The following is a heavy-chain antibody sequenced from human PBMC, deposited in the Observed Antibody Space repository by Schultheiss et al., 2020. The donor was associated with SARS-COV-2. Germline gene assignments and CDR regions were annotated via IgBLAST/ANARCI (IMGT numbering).Heavy chain of an antibody. CDR3: ARFEDDSYYFDY. CDR1: GFTFSSYS. Sequence: AGSLRLSCAASGFTFSSYSMNWVRQAPGKGLEWVSSISSSSSHTNYADSVKGRFTISRDNAKNSLYLQMNSLRAEDTAVYYCARFEDDSYYFDYWGQGTLVTVSS. CDR2: ISSSSSHT. D-gene: IGHD3-3*01. V-gene: IGHV3-21*04. J-gene: IGHJ4*02.